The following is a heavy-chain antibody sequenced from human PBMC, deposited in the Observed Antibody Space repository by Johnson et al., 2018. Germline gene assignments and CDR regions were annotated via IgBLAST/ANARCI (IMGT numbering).Heavy chain of an antibody. CDR2: IWYDGSNK. D-gene: IGHD5-18*01. Sequence: VQLVESGGGVVQPGRSLRLSCAASGFTFSSYGMHWVRQAPGKGLEWVAVIWYDGSNKYYADSVKGRFTISRDNSKNTLYLQMNRLRAEDTAVYYCARARSWGIQLYYYYYGMDVWGQGTTVTVSS. J-gene: IGHJ6*02. CDR3: ARARSWGIQLYYYYYGMDV. V-gene: IGHV3-33*01. CDR1: GFTFSSYG.